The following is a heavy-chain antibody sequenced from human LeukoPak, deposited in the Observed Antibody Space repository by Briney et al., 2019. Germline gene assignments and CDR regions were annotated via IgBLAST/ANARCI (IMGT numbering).Heavy chain of an antibody. CDR3: ARVLQNYYHLDV. V-gene: IGHV4-59*11. CDR1: GVSINSHY. D-gene: IGHD3-3*01. Sequence: PSETLSLTCTVSGVSINSHYWSWIRQPPGKGLEWIGFIYETGSANYKSSLQSRVTMSLDTSKNQVSLKRNSVTAADTAVYYCARVLQNYYHLDVWGKGTTVTVSS. J-gene: IGHJ6*03. CDR2: IYETGSA.